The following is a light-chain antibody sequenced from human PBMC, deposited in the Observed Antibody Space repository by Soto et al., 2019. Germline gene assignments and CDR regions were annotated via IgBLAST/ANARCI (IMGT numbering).Light chain of an antibody. V-gene: IGKV1-5*01. CDR3: QQYNDYIT. Sequence: TRMPKSPSTLSASIGDRVTITCRASQSISTWLAWYQQKPGKAPKLLIYAASTLENGVPTRFSGTGSETEFTLTVSSLQTDDSATYYCQQYNDYITFGPGTRLEI. CDR2: AAS. CDR1: QSISTW. J-gene: IGKJ5*01.